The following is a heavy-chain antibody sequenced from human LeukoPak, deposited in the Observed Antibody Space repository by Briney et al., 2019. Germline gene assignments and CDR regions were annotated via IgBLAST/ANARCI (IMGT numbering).Heavy chain of an antibody. D-gene: IGHD5-18*01. CDR2: INSDGSRT. CDR3: ARVITGSTYGQFDY. CDR1: GFTFSDYW. Sequence: GGSLRLSCTACGFTFSDYWMHWVRQAPGKGLVWVSRINSDGSRTNYADCVKGRFTISRDNAKNTVFLQMNSLRTEDAAVYYCARVITGSTYGQFDYWGQGALATVSS. J-gene: IGHJ4*02. V-gene: IGHV3-74*01.